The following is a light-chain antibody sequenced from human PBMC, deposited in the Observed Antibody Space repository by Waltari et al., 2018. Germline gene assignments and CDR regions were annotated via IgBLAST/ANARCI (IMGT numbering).Light chain of an antibody. J-gene: IGKJ1*01. CDR2: AAS. CDR3: QQYYSTPRT. Sequence: DIQMTQSPSSLSASVGDRVTITCRASQGISKSLAWYQQKPGKAPKLLLYAASRWESGVPARFSGSGSGTDYTLTISRLQPEDFAAYYCQQYYSTPRTFGQGTKVEIK. V-gene: IGKV1-NL1*01. CDR1: QGISKS.